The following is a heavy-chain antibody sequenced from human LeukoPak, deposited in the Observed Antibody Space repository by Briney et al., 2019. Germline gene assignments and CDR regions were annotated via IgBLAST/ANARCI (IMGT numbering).Heavy chain of an antibody. CDR1: GGTFSSYG. CDR2: IIPIFGTA. J-gene: IGHJ4*02. Sequence: SVKVSCKASGGTFSSYGISWVRQAPGQGLDWMGEIIPIFGTANYAQKFQGRVTLTADKSTSTAYMELSSLRSEDTAVYYCARGEVPPHYFDSWGQGTLVTVSS. V-gene: IGHV1-69*06. CDR3: ARGEVPPHYFDS.